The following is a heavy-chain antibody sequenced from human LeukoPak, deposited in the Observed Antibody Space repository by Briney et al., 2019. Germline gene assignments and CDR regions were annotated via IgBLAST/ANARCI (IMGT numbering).Heavy chain of an antibody. V-gene: IGHV5-51*01. CDR2: IYPGDSDA. CDR1: GYSFTSYW. CDR3: ARGGATVTPFSFYDY. D-gene: IGHD4-11*01. J-gene: IGHJ4*02. Sequence: GESLKISCKGSGYSFTSYWIGWVRQMPGKGLEWMGIIYPGDSDARYSPSFQGQVTISADKSISTAYLQWSSLKASDTAMYYCARGGATVTPFSFYDYWGQGTLITVSS.